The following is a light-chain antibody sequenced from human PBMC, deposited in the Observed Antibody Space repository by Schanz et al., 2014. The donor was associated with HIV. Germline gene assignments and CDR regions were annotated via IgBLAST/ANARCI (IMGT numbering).Light chain of an antibody. V-gene: IGKV3-15*01. J-gene: IGKJ1*01. CDR1: QSVSSTY. CDR3: QQYNSYSRT. Sequence: EIVLTQSPGTLSLSPGERATLSCRASQSVSSTYLAWYQQKPGQAPRLLIYGASTRATGIPARFSGSGSGTEFTLTISSLQSEDFATYYCQQYNSYSRTFGQGTEVEIK. CDR2: GAS.